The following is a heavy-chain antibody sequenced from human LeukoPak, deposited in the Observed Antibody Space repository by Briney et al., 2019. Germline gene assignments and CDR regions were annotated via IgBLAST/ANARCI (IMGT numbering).Heavy chain of an antibody. CDR3: AKEGAAPGPDFDY. CDR1: GGSISNYY. Sequence: PSETLSLTCTVSGGSISNYYWSWIRQPAGKGLEWIGRIVPSGSTNYNPSLKSRVTMSVDTSKNQFSLKLNSVTAADTAVYYCAKEGAAPGPDFDYWGQGTLVIVSS. J-gene: IGHJ4*02. V-gene: IGHV4-4*07. D-gene: IGHD6-13*01. CDR2: IVPSGST.